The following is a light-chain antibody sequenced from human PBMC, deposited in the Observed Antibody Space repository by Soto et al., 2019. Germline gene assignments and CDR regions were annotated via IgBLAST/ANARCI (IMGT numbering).Light chain of an antibody. CDR2: GAS. CDR3: QQYNNWPRT. V-gene: IGKV3-15*01. J-gene: IGKJ1*01. CDR1: RSVSSD. Sequence: EIVMTQSPATLSVSPGERATLSCRASRSVSSDLAWYHQKPGQAPRLLIYGASTRATGIPARFSGSGSGTEFTLTINSLQSEDFAVYYCQQYNNWPRTFGQGTKV.